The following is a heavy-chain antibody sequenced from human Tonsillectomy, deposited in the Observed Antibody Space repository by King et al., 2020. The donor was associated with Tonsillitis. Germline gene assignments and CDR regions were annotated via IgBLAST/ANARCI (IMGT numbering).Heavy chain of an antibody. D-gene: IGHD2-15*01. V-gene: IGHV1-2*05. CDR2: ISPTNGGT. CDR3: ARASVDGGFDI. J-gene: IGHJ3*02. CDR1: GYTFTGYY. Sequence: VQLVESGAEVKKPGASVKVSCKASGYTFTGYYLHWVRQAPGQGLEWMGRISPTNGGTKYAQQFQGRVTLTRDTSISTAYMELSRLRSDDTVIYYCARASVDGGFDIWGQGTLVIVSS.